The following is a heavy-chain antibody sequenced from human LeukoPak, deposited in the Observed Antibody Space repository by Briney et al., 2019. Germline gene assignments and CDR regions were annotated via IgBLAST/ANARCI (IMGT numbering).Heavy chain of an antibody. V-gene: IGHV3-74*01. CDR1: GFTFSSYW. D-gene: IGHD3-22*01. CDR2: INSDGSST. Sequence: GGSLRLSCAASGFTFSSYWMHWVRQAPGKGLVWVSRINSDGSSTSYADSVKGRFTISRDNAKNTLYLQMNSLRAEDTAVYYCARTTYYYDSSGYYSFGYWGQGTLVTVSS. J-gene: IGHJ4*02. CDR3: ARTTYYYDSSGYYSFGY.